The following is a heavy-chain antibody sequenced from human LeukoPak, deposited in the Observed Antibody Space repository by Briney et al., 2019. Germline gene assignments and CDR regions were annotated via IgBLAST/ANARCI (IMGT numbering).Heavy chain of an antibody. Sequence: GGSLRLSCAASGFTFSDYYMSWIRQAPGKGLEWVSYISSSGSTIYYADSVKGRFTISRDNAENSLYLQMNSLRAEDTAVYYCARDQWYSGSYYFDYWGQGTLVTVSS. CDR1: GFTFSDYY. CDR2: ISSSGSTI. D-gene: IGHD1-26*01. J-gene: IGHJ4*02. V-gene: IGHV3-11*01. CDR3: ARDQWYSGSYYFDY.